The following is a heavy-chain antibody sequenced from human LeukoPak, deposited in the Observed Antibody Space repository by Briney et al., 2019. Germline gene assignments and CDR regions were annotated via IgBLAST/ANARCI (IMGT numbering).Heavy chain of an antibody. D-gene: IGHD5-18*01. CDR2: IGLGSGDT. CDR1: GFPFSSST. Sequence: AASVKVSCKTSGFPFSSSTVQWVRQARGQRLEWLGWIGLGSGDTKYAQRLQETLPISRDMSTSTVYMELSSLRSEDTAVYYCAAERYTDGCCWLDPRGQGTLVSVSS. V-gene: IGHV1-58*01. CDR3: AAERYTDGCCWLDP. J-gene: IGHJ5*02.